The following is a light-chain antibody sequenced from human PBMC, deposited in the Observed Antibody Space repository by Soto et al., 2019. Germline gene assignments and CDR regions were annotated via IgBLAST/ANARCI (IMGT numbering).Light chain of an antibody. CDR1: QSISTW. CDR2: KAS. Sequence: DIQMTQSPSTLSASVGDRVTITCRASQSISTWLAWYQQKPGKAPKLLIYKASSLESGVPSRFSGSGSGTEFTLTISSLQPDDFATYDCQQYNSYWTFSQGTKVEIK. J-gene: IGKJ1*01. CDR3: QQYNSYWT. V-gene: IGKV1-5*03.